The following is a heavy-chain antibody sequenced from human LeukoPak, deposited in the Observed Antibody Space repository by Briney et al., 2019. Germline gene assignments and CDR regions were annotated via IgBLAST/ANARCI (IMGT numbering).Heavy chain of an antibody. V-gene: IGHV3-23*01. J-gene: IGHJ3*01. CDR1: GLIFHNYA. D-gene: IGHD4-17*01. CDR3: GQDPNGNYIGAFDF. CDR2: ILGGGGT. Sequence: RGSLRLSCAASGLIFHNYALVWIRRAPGKGPEWVSAILGGGGTFYADAVKGRFTISRDNSKSTLYLQMNSLRAEDTATYYCGQDPNGNYIGAFDFWGRGTMVTVSS.